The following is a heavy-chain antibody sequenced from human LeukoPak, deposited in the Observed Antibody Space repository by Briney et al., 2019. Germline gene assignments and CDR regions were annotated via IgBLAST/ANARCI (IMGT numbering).Heavy chain of an antibody. CDR2: IYYSGST. Sequence: PSETLSLTCTVSGGSISSSSYYWGWIRQPPGKGLEWIGSIYYSGSTYYNPSLKSRVTISVDTSKNQFSLKLSSVTAADTAVYYCASKSSGGDYLSGAFDIWGQGTMVTVSS. V-gene: IGHV4-39*07. D-gene: IGHD4-17*01. J-gene: IGHJ3*02. CDR1: GGSISSSSYY. CDR3: ASKSSGGDYLSGAFDI.